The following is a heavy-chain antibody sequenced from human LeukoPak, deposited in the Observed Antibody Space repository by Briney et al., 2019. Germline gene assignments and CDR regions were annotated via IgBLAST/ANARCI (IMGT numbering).Heavy chain of an antibody. D-gene: IGHD5-18*01. J-gene: IGHJ1*01. CDR2: ISWNSGSI. Sequence: GGSLRLSCAASGFTFDDYAMHWVRQAPGKGLEWVSGISWNSGSIGYADSVKGRFTISRDNAKNSLYLQMNSLRAEDTALYYCAKALGYSYGYGHFQHWGQGTLVTVSS. CDR3: AKALGYSYGYGHFQH. CDR1: GFTFDDYA. V-gene: IGHV3-9*01.